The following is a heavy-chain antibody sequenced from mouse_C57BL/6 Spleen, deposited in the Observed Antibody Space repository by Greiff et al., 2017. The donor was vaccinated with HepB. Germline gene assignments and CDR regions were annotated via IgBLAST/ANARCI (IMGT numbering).Heavy chain of an antibody. J-gene: IGHJ3*01. CDR1: GYAFSSSW. CDR3: AGYSNVAWFAY. CDR2: IYPGDGDT. D-gene: IGHD2-5*01. Sequence: VQLQQSGPELVKPGASVKISCKASGYAFSSSWMNWVKQRPGKGLEWIGRIYPGDGDTNYNGKFKGKATLTADKPSSTAYMQLSSLTSEDSAVYFCAGYSNVAWFAYWGQGTLVTVSA. V-gene: IGHV1-82*01.